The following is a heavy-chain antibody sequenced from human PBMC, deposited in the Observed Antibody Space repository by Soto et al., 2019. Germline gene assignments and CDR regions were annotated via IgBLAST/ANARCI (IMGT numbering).Heavy chain of an antibody. V-gene: IGHV3-33*01. Sequence: QVQLVESGGGVVQPGRSLRLSCAASGFTFSSYGMHWVRQAPGKGLEWVAVIWYDGSNKYYADSVKGRFTISRDNSKKSLYLAMNSVRDEDRAVYYCARDLAGAGLSYYYYGMDVWRQGTTVTVSS. CDR2: IWYDGSNK. D-gene: IGHD6-13*01. J-gene: IGHJ6*02. CDR1: GFTFSSYG. CDR3: ARDLAGAGLSYYYYGMDV.